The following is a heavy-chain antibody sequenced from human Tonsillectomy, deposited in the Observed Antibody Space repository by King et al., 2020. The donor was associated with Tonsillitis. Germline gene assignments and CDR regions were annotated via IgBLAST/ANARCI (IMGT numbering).Heavy chain of an antibody. CDR2: IYYSGST. J-gene: IGHJ4*02. CDR1: GGSISSYY. V-gene: IGHV4-59*01. Sequence: QLQESGPGLVKPSETLSLTCTVSGGSISSYYWSWLRQPPGKGLEWIGYIYYSGSTNYNPSLKSRVTISVDTSKNQFSLKLSSVTAADTAVYYCARLTGDGSLSYDYWGQGTLVTVSS. D-gene: IGHD7-27*01. CDR3: ARLTGDGSLSYDY.